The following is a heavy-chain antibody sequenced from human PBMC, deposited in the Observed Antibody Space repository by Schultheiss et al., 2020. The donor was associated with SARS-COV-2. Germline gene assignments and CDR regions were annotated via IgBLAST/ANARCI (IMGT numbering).Heavy chain of an antibody. V-gene: IGHV4-31*03. Sequence: SETLSLTCTVSGGSISSGGYYWSWIRQHPGKGLEWIGYIYYSGSTYYNPSLKSRVTISVDKSKNQFSLKLSSVTAADTAVYYCARGGGRQQLDYYYGMDVWGQGTTVTVSS. J-gene: IGHJ6*02. D-gene: IGHD6-13*01. CDR2: IYYSGST. CDR1: GGSISSGGYY. CDR3: ARGGGRQQLDYYYGMDV.